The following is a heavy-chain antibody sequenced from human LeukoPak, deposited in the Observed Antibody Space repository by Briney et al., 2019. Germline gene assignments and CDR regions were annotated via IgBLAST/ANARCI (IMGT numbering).Heavy chain of an antibody. CDR3: ARVDCSSTSCYEFDY. V-gene: IGHV3-11*04. Sequence: GGSLRLSCAASGFTFTDYYMSWIRQAPGEGLDWVSYISSSGSTKNYAGSVKGRFTISRDNAKNSLYLQMNSLRAEDAAVYYCARVDCSSTSCYEFDYWGQGTLVIVSS. D-gene: IGHD2-2*01. J-gene: IGHJ4*02. CDR1: GFTFTDYY. CDR2: ISSSGSTK.